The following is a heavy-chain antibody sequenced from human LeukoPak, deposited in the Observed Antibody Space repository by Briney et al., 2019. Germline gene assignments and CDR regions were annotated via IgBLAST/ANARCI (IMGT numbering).Heavy chain of an antibody. D-gene: IGHD7-27*01. J-gene: IGHJ5*02. V-gene: IGHV4-39*01. CDR2: VYHSGST. CDR3: ARQDWGSGWFDP. Sequence: PSETLSLTCTVSGASISGTTHYWGWLRQPPGKGLEWIGSVYHSGSTYYSPSLKRRATISVDTSKNQFSLKLSSVTAADTAVYYCARQDWGSGWFDPWGQGTLVTVSS. CDR1: GASISGTTHY.